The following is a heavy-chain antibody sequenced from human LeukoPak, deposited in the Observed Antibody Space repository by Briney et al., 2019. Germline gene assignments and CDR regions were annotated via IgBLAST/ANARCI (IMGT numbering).Heavy chain of an antibody. J-gene: IGHJ3*02. CDR3: TRHTYVYGAIDAFDI. Sequence: PGGSLRLSCAASGFTFSGSAMHWVRQASGKGLEWVCHIRSKANSYATAYAASVKGRFTISRDDSKNKAYLQMNSLRTEDTAVYYCTRHTYVYGAIDAFDIWGQGTMVTVSS. CDR2: IRSKANSYAT. CDR1: GFTFSGSA. D-gene: IGHD4-17*01. V-gene: IGHV3-73*01.